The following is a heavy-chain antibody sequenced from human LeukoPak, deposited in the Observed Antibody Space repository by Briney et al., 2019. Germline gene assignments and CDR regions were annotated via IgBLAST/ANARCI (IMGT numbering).Heavy chain of an antibody. Sequence: ASVKVSCKASGYTFTSYAMNWVRQARGQGLEWMGWINTNTGNPTYAQGFTGRFVFSLDTSVSTAYLQISSLKAEDTAVYYCARVRTIFGVANPTDYWGQGTLVTVSS. CDR1: GYTFTSYA. J-gene: IGHJ4*02. CDR3: ARVRTIFGVANPTDY. D-gene: IGHD3-3*01. CDR2: INTNTGNP. V-gene: IGHV7-4-1*02.